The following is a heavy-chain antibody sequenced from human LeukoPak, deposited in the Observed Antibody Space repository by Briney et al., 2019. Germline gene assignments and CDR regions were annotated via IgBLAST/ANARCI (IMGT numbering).Heavy chain of an antibody. D-gene: IGHD3-9*01. CDR1: GGSISTSNYY. V-gene: IGHV4-39*07. J-gene: IGHJ5*02. Sequence: SETLSLTCTVSGGSISTSNYYWGWIRQPPGKGLEWIGNIFYSGSTYYSPSLKSRVTISLDTSRNQFSLKLSSVTAADTAVYYCARLGARYFDQLGWRGWNWFDPWGQGTLVTVSS. CDR2: IFYSGST. CDR3: ARLGARYFDQLGWRGWNWFDP.